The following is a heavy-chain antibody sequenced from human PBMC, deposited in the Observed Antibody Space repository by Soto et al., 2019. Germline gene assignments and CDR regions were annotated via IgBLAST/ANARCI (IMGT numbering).Heavy chain of an antibody. CDR3: VGDTTPAARNVYFEAFDV. D-gene: IGHD1-1*01. CDR1: GFTFSSYW. Sequence: VQLVESGGGLVQPGGSLRLSCAASGFTFSSYWMAWVRQTPGKGLEWVANINQDGRERYFVDSVKGRSTICRDNGKNALYLKTSSLRAEDTAVYYCVGDTTPAARNVYFEAFDVWGKGTMVAVSS. V-gene: IGHV3-7*03. J-gene: IGHJ3*01. CDR2: INQDGRER.